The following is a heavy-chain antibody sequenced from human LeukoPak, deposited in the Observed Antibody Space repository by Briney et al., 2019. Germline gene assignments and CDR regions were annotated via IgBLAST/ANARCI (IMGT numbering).Heavy chain of an antibody. CDR2: IIPIFGTA. J-gene: IGHJ4*02. V-gene: IGHV1-69*01. D-gene: IGHD1-26*01. CDR1: GGTFSSYA. CDR3: ARHRQWELLLPFDY. Sequence: SVKVSCKASGGTFSSYAINWVRQAPGQGLEWMGGIIPIFGTANYAQKFQGRVTITADESTSTAYMELSSLRSEDTAVYYCARHRQWELLLPFDYWGQGTLVTVSS.